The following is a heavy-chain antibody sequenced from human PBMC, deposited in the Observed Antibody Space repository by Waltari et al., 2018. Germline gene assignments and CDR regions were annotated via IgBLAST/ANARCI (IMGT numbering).Heavy chain of an antibody. CDR2: INPNRGGT. Sequence: QVQLVQSGAEVKKPGASVKVSCKASGYTFTGYYMHWVRQAPGQGLEWMGWINPNRGGTNYAQKFQGWVTMTRDTSISTAYMELSRLRSDDTAVYYCARDAAVTTSYYPYYYYYGMDVWGQGTTVTVSS. J-gene: IGHJ6*02. CDR3: ARDAAVTTSYYPYYYYYGMDV. V-gene: IGHV1-2*04. D-gene: IGHD4-17*01. CDR1: GYTFTGYY.